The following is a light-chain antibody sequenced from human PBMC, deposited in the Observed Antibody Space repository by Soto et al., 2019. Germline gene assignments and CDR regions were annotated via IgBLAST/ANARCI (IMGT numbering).Light chain of an antibody. CDR2: GAS. V-gene: IGKV3-20*01. Sequence: EIVLTQSPGTLSLSPGERATLSCRASQSVSSNYLGWFQQKPGQAPRLLTFGASYRDTGIPDRFSGSGSGTDFTLTISRMEPEYYAIYYCQQYGSSPGTFGQGTKVEVK. CDR1: QSVSSNY. CDR3: QQYGSSPGT. J-gene: IGKJ1*01.